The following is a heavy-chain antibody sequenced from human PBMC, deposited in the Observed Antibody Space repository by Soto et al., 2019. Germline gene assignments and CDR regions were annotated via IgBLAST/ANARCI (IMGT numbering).Heavy chain of an antibody. J-gene: IGHJ6*02. Sequence: GGSLRLSCAASGFTFSSYGMHWVRQAPGKGLEWVAVIWYDGSNKYYADSVKGRFTIPRDNSKNTLYLQMNSLRAEDTAVYYCARENQDYYYGMDVWGQGTTVTVSS. V-gene: IGHV3-33*01. CDR2: IWYDGSNK. CDR3: ARENQDYYYGMDV. CDR1: GFTFSSYG.